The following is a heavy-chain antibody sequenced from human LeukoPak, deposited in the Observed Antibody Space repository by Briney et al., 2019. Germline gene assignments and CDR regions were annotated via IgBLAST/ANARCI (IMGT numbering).Heavy chain of an antibody. CDR3: ARIPGRLRADYYYYYMDV. CDR1: GYTFTSYG. D-gene: IGHD5-12*01. CDR2: ISAYNGNT. J-gene: IGHJ6*03. Sequence: ASVKVSCKASGYTFTSYGISWVRQAPGQGLEWMGWISAYNGNTNYAQKLQGRVTMTTDTSTSTAYMELRRLRSDDTAVYYCARIPGRLRADYYYYYMDVWGKGTTVTVSS. V-gene: IGHV1-18*01.